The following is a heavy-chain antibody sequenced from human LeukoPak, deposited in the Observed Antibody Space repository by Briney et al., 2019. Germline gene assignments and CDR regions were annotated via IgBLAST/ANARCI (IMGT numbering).Heavy chain of an antibody. V-gene: IGHV3-7*05. CDR1: GFTFSSYW. CDR2: IKQDGSEK. J-gene: IGHJ4*02. D-gene: IGHD1-1*01. CDR3: ARDDTWNLDY. Sequence: GGSLRLSCAVSGFTFSSYWMSWVRQAPGKGLEWVANIKQDGSEKYYVDSVKGRLTISRDNAKNSLYLQMDSLRAEDTAVYYCARDDTWNLDYWGQGTLVTVSS.